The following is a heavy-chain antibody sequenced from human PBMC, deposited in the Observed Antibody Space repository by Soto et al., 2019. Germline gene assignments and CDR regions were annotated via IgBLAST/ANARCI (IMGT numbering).Heavy chain of an antibody. CDR1: GGSITSGGYY. CDR2: IYYSGST. D-gene: IGHD1-20*01. J-gene: IGHJ3*02. V-gene: IGHV4-39*01. Sequence: SETLSLTCAVSGGSITSGGYYWSWIRQHPGKGLEWIGSIYYSGSTYYNPSLKSRVTISVDTSKNQFSLKLSSVTAADTAVYYCARNNWNVLHPNDAFDIWGQGTMVTVSS. CDR3: ARNNWNVLHPNDAFDI.